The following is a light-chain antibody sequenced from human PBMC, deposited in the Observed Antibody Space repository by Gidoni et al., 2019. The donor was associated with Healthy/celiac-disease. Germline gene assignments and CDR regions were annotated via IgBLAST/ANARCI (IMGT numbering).Light chain of an antibody. Sequence: QSVLTQPPSASGTPGQGVTISCSGSSSNIGSTTVDWYQQLPGAAPKLLIYINNQRPSGVPDRFSGSKSGTSASLAISGLQSEDEADYYCAAWDDSLNGWVFGGGTKLTVL. V-gene: IGLV1-44*01. J-gene: IGLJ3*02. CDR2: INN. CDR1: SSNIGSTT. CDR3: AAWDDSLNGWV.